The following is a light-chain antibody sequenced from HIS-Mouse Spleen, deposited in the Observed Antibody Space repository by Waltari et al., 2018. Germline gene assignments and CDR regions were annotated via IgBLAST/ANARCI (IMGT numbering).Light chain of an antibody. CDR2: WAS. CDR3: QQYYSTPLT. J-gene: IGKJ4*01. Sequence: DLVMTQSRHSLAVSLRERDTINCKSSQSVLYSSNNKNYLAWYQQKPGQPPKLLIYWASTRESGVPDRFSGSGSETDFTLTISSLQAEDVAVYYCQQYYSTPLTFGGGTKVEIK. V-gene: IGKV4-1*01. CDR1: QSVLYSSNNKNY.